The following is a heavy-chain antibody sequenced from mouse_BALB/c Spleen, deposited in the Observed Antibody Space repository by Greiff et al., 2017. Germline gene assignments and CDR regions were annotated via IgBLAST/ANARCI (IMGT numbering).Heavy chain of an antibody. CDR1: GYTFTSYW. CDR2: IYPGSGST. V-gene: IGHV1S22*01. J-gene: IGHJ4*01. D-gene: IGHD2-2*01. Sequence: LKQPGSELVRPGASVKLSCKASGYTFTSYWMHWVKQRPGQGLEWIGNIYPGSGSTNYDEKFKSKATLTVDTSSSTAYMQLSSLTSEDSAVYYCTRWLRYAMDYWGQGTSVTVSS. CDR3: TRWLRYAMDY.